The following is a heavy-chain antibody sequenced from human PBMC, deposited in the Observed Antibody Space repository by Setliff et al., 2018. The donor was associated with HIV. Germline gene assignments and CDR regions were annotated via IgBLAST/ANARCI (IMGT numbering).Heavy chain of an antibody. J-gene: IGHJ4*02. D-gene: IGHD6-6*01. Sequence: AASVKVSCKASGYTFTGYYMHWVRQAPGQGLEWMGRINPNSGGTNYAQKFQGRVTMTRDTSISTAYMELSRLRSDDTAVYYCAREIGGHIAAYDYWGQGTLVTVSS. CDR2: INPNSGGT. V-gene: IGHV1-2*06. CDR3: AREIGGHIAAYDY. CDR1: GYTFTGYY.